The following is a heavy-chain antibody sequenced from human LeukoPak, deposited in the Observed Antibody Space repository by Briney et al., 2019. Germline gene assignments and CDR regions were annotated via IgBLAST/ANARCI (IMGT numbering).Heavy chain of an antibody. D-gene: IGHD3-10*01. J-gene: IGHJ4*02. CDR3: ATAYGSGSPFDY. CDR2: ISWDGGSP. CDR1: GFTFDDYA. V-gene: IGHV3-43D*04. Sequence: PGGSLRLSCAASGFTFDDYAMHWVRQAPRKGLEWVSLISWDGGSPYYADSVKGRFTISRDNSKNSLYLQMNSLRAEDTALYYCATAYGSGSPFDYWGQGTLVTVS.